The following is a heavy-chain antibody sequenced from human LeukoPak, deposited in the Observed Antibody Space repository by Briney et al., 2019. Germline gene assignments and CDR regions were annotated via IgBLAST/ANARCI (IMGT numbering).Heavy chain of an antibody. Sequence: GGSLRLSCAASGFTFSDYYMSWLRQAPGKGLEWVSYISSSGSTIYYADSVKGRFTISRDNAKNSLYLQMNSLKTEDTAVYYYTRDSLNPFITMIVVVILSYYFDYWGQGTLVTVSS. CDR1: GFTFSDYY. CDR3: TRDSLNPFITMIVVVILSYYFDY. D-gene: IGHD3-22*01. V-gene: IGHV3-11*01. CDR2: ISSSGSTI. J-gene: IGHJ4*02.